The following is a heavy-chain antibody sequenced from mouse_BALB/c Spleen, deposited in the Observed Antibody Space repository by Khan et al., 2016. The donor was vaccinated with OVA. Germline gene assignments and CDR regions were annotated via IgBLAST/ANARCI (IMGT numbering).Heavy chain of an antibody. V-gene: IGHV5-6-4*01. CDR3: TGHRGYYGNSPYFDY. J-gene: IGHJ2*01. D-gene: IGHD1-1*01. CDR2: ISSGGSYT. Sequence: EVELVESGGGLVRPGGSLKLSCAASGFSFSSYSMSWVRQTPEKRLEWVATISSGGSYTYYPDSVKGRFTISRDNAKNTQNLQVNSLRSEDTAMYYCTGHRGYYGNSPYFDYWGQGTTLTVSS. CDR1: GFSFSSYS.